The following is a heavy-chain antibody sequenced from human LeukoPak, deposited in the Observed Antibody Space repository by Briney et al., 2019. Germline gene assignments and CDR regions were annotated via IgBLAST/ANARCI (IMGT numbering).Heavy chain of an antibody. J-gene: IGHJ6*02. V-gene: IGHV3-7*03. CDR3: ARGGGLDV. Sequence: GGSLRLSCAASGFTFSSYWVNWARQAPGKGLEWVASINHNGNVNYYVDSVKGRFTISRDNATNSLYLQMSNLRAEDTAVYFCARGGGLDVWGQGATVTVSS. CDR2: INHNGNVN. CDR1: GFTFSSYW. D-gene: IGHD3-16*01.